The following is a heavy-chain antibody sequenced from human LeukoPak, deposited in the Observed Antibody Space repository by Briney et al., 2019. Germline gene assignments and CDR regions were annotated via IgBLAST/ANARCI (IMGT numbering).Heavy chain of an antibody. D-gene: IGHD3-22*01. CDR2: IYTSGST. Sequence: SDTLSLTCTVSGDSISSYYWSWIRQPAGKGLEWIGRIYTSGSTNYNHCLKSRVIMSVDTSKNQFSLKLSSVTAADTAVYYCGREGSLSGEVYYESSGYSIFDYWGQGTLVTVSS. V-gene: IGHV4-4*07. CDR1: GDSISSYY. CDR3: GREGSLSGEVYYESSGYSIFDY. J-gene: IGHJ4*02.